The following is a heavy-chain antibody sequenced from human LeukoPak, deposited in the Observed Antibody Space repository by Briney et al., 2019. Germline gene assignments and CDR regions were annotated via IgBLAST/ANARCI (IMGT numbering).Heavy chain of an antibody. D-gene: IGHD6-19*01. J-gene: IGHJ4*02. CDR3: ASTGIAVAGTSDYFDY. Sequence: GGSLRLSCAASGFTFSSYGMHWVRQAPGKGLEWVAVIWYDGSNKYYADSVKGRFTISRDNSKNTLYLQTNSLRAEDTAVYYCASTGIAVAGTSDYFDYWGQGTLVTVSS. CDR2: IWYDGSNK. CDR1: GFTFSSYG. V-gene: IGHV3-33*01.